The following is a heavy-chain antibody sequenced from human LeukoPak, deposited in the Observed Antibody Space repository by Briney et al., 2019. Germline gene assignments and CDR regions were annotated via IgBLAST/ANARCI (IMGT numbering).Heavy chain of an antibody. CDR1: GYSFANYW. CDR3: ASRLGTGAFEI. V-gene: IGHV5-51*01. J-gene: IGHJ3*02. D-gene: IGHD1-14*01. Sequence: GESLKISCKGSGYSFANYWIGWVRQMPGKGLEWMANIHPDDSDTRYSPSFQGQVTMSADKSISTAYLQWSSLKASDTAVYYCASRLGTGAFEIWGQGTMVTVSS. CDR2: IHPDDSDT.